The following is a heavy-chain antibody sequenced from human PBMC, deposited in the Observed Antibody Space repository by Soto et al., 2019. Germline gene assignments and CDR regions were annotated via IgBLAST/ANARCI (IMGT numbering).Heavy chain of an antibody. CDR3: ARIPHYYDSSGYYYASDY. D-gene: IGHD3-22*01. V-gene: IGHV4-39*07. Sequence: PSATLSLTCTVSGGSVSSGSYYWSWIRQPPGKGLEWIGEINHSGSTNYNPSLKSRVTISVDTSKNQFSLKLSSVTAADTAVYYCARIPHYYDSSGYYYASDYWGQGTLVTVSS. CDR1: GGSVSSGSYY. J-gene: IGHJ4*02. CDR2: INHSGST.